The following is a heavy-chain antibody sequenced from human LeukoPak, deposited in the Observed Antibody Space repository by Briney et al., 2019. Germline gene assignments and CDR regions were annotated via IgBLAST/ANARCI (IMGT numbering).Heavy chain of an antibody. CDR1: GGSFSGYY. CDR3: ARARDSSGWYLSGRYWFDP. Sequence: SETLSLTCAVYGGSFSGYYWSWIRQPPGKGLEWIGEINHSGSTNYNPSLKSRVTISVDTSKNQFSLKLSSVTAADTAVYYCARARDSSGWYLSGRYWFDPWGQGTLVTVSS. CDR2: INHSGST. V-gene: IGHV4-34*01. J-gene: IGHJ5*02. D-gene: IGHD6-19*01.